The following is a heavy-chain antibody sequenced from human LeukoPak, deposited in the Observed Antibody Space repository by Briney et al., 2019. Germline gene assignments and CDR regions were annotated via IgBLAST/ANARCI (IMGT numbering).Heavy chain of an antibody. V-gene: IGHV4-4*07. J-gene: IGHJ5*02. CDR3: ARGPYYDILTGSQNWLDP. D-gene: IGHD3-9*01. Sequence: SETLSLTCTVSGGSISSYYWSWIRQPAGKGLEWIGRIYTSGSTNYNPSLKSRVTMSVDTSKNQFSLKLSSVTAADTAVYYCARGPYYDILTGSQNWLDPWGQGTLVTVSS. CDR1: GGSISSYY. CDR2: IYTSGST.